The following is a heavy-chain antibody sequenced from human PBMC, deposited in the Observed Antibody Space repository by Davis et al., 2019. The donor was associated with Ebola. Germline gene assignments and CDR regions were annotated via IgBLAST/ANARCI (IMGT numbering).Heavy chain of an antibody. CDR3: ARGRGANWFDP. Sequence: SVKVSCKASGGTFSSYTISWVRQAPGQGIEWMGRIIPILGIANYAQKFQGRVTITADKSTSTAYMELSSLRSEDTAVYYCARGRGANWFDPWGQGTLVTVSS. V-gene: IGHV1-69*02. D-gene: IGHD3-10*01. CDR2: IIPILGIA. J-gene: IGHJ5*02. CDR1: GGTFSSYT.